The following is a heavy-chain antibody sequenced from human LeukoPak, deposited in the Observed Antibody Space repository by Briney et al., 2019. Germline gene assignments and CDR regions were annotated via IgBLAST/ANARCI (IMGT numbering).Heavy chain of an antibody. CDR1: GFTFSSYG. CDR3: AKDGGGGAFDY. D-gene: IGHD2-21*01. V-gene: IGHV3-30*18. CDR2: ISYDGSNK. Sequence: GRSLRLSCAASGFTFSSYGMHWVRQAPGKGLEWVAVISYDGSNKYYADSVKGRFTISRDNSKNTLYLQMNSLRAEDTAVYYCAKDGGGGAFDYWGQGTLVTVSS. J-gene: IGHJ4*02.